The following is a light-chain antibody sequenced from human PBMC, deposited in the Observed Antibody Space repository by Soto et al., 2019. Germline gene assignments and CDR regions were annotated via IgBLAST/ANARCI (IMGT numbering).Light chain of an antibody. V-gene: IGLV2-14*01. CDR1: SSDVGVYIY. CDR3: NSYTNKSAGV. J-gene: IGLJ1*01. CDR2: EVS. Sequence: QSVLTQPASVSGSPGQSITISCTGTSSDVGVYIYVSWYQQHPGKAPKLIIYEVSNRPSAVSYRFSGYNSGNTASLTISGLKAEDEADYYCNSYTNKSAGVFGTGTKLTVL.